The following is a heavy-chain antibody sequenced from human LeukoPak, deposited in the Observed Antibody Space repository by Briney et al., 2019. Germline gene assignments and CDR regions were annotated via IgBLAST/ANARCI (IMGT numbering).Heavy chain of an antibody. CDR3: AKRGVVIRVFLVGFHKEAFYFES. CDR1: GITLSNYG. CDR2: ISGSGGST. V-gene: IGHV3-23*01. D-gene: IGHD3/OR15-3a*01. Sequence: GGSLRLSCAVSGITLSNYGMSWVRQAPGKGLEWVAGISGSGGSTIYADSVKGRFTIPRDNPKNTLYLQMNSLRAEDTAFYFCAKRGVVIRVFLVGFHKEAFYFESWGQGALVTVSS. J-gene: IGHJ4*02.